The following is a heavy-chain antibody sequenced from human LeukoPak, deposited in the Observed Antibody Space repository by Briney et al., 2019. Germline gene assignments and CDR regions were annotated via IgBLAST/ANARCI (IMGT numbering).Heavy chain of an antibody. CDR1: GGSISSYY. V-gene: IGHV4-59*01. Sequence: SETLSLTCTVSGGSISSYYWSWIRQPPGKGLEWIGYIYYSGSTDYNPSLKSRVTISVDTSKNQFSLKLSSVTAADTAVYYCARGTSGDFDYWGQGTLVTVSS. CDR3: ARGTSGDFDY. D-gene: IGHD2-8*02. J-gene: IGHJ4*02. CDR2: IYYSGST.